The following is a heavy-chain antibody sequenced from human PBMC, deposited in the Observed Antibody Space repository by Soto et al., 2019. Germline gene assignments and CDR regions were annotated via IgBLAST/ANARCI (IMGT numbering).Heavy chain of an antibody. J-gene: IGHJ4*02. CDR1: YASINNYH. D-gene: IGHD3-10*01. V-gene: IGHV4-59*08. CDR3: ATLRGLGEVSPYFDS. Sequence: QVQLQESGPGLLKPSETLSLTCTVSYASINNYHWTWIRQPPGKGLEWIAYVYYTGTTNFNPSLKSRVPISMDTSKNHSSLKLRSLTAADTAVYYCATLRGLGEVSPYFDSWGQGLMVTVSS. CDR2: VYYTGTT.